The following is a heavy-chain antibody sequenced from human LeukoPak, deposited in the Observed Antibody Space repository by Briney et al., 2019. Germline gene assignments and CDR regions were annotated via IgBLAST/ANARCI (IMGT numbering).Heavy chain of an antibody. V-gene: IGHV4-59*01. CDR2: IYYSGSI. CDR1: GGSISSYY. D-gene: IGHD6-19*01. Sequence: SETLSLTCTVSGGSISSYYWSWIRQPPGKNLEWIGYIYYSGSINYNPSLKSRVTISEDTSKNQFSLKLSSVTAADTAVYYCARGARYSSGHYYFDYWGQGTLVTVSS. J-gene: IGHJ4*02. CDR3: ARGARYSSGHYYFDY.